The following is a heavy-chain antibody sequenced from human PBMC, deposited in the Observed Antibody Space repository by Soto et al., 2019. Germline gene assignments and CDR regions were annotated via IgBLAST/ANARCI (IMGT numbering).Heavy chain of an antibody. Sequence: QVQLQESGPGLVKPSQTLSLTCTVSGGSISSGDYYWSWIRQPPGKGLEWIGYIYHSGSTYYNPSLKRRVTISVDTSKTQFSLKLSSVPAADTAVYYCARERPDGARLDPWGQGTLVTVSS. D-gene: IGHD6-6*01. CDR3: ARERPDGARLDP. CDR2: IYHSGST. V-gene: IGHV4-30-4*01. CDR1: GGSISSGDYY. J-gene: IGHJ5*02.